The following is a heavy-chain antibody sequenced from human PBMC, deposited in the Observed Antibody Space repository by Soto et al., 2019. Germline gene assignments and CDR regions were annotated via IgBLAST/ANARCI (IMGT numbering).Heavy chain of an antibody. CDR1: GFAFDTFA. CDR2: ISSDGSKK. V-gene: IGHV3-30-3*01. D-gene: IGHD6-13*01. J-gene: IGHJ6*02. CDR3: AKAAAAAYYYYYYGMDV. Sequence: QVQLVESGGGVVQPGGSLRLSCAASGFAFDTFAMHWVRQAPVKGLEWVALISSDGSKKHVADSVKGRLTISRDNSKNMVYMLLQRLRGAETAVYYCAKAAAAAYYYYYYGMDVWGQGTTVSVSS.